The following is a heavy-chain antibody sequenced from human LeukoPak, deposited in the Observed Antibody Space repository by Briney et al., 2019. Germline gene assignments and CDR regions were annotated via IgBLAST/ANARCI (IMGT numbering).Heavy chain of an antibody. CDR2: ISYDGSNK. CDR3: ARAEEGGDGAFDI. Sequence: GGSLRLSCAASGFTFSSYAMHWVRQAPGKGLEWVAVISYDGSNKYYADSVKGRFTISRDNSKNTLYLQMNSLRAEDTAVYYCARAEEGGDGAFDIWGQGTMVTVSS. D-gene: IGHD3-10*01. CDR1: GFTFSSYA. J-gene: IGHJ3*02. V-gene: IGHV3-30-3*01.